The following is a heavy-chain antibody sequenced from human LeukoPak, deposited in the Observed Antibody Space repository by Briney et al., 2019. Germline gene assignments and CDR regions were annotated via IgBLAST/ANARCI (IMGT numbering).Heavy chain of an antibody. CDR3: ARLYEITMVRKSKDAFDI. J-gene: IGHJ3*02. CDR1: GYTFSSYG. CDR2: ISGYNGNT. D-gene: IGHD3-10*01. Sequence: ASVKVSCKASGYTFSSYGISWVRQAPGQGLEWMGWISGYNGNTDYAQKLQGRVIMTTDTSTSTAYMELSSLRSEDTAVYYCARLYEITMVRKSKDAFDIWGQGTMVTVSS. V-gene: IGHV1-18*01.